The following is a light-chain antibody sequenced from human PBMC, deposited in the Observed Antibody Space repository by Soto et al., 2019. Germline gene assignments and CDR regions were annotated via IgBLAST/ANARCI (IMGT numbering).Light chain of an antibody. V-gene: IGLV2-11*01. CDR1: SSDVARYRY. CDR2: DVT. CDR3: CSYAGSHTKYV. Sequence: QSVLTQPRSVSGSPGQSVTISCTGTSSDVARYRYVSWYQQHPGKAPKVIIYDVTQRPSWVPDRFSGSNSGNPASLTISRLQAEDEADYYCCSYAGSHTKYVFGSGTKVTVL. J-gene: IGLJ1*01.